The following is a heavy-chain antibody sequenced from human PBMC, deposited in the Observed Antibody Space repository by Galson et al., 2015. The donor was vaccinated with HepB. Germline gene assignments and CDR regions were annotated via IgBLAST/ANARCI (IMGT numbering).Heavy chain of an antibody. J-gene: IGHJ5*01. D-gene: IGHD7-27*01. V-gene: IGHV3-23*01. CDR2: IGGSGDTT. CDR3: AKAFRSNSWGLFDS. Sequence: SLRLSCAASGFTFAGYAMNWVRQAPGKGLEWVSVIGGSGDTTYYTGSVRGRFTISRDNSKNTLHLQMNSLRADDTALYYCAKAFRSNSWGLFDSWGQGTLVTVSS. CDR1: GFTFAGYA.